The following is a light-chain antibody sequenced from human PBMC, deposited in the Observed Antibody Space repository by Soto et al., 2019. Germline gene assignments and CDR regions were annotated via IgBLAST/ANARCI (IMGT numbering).Light chain of an antibody. CDR3: CSYAGSNWGYV. J-gene: IGLJ1*01. Sequence: QSVLTQPASVSGSPGQSITISCTGTSSDVGSYNLVSWYQQHPGKAPKLIIYKVSQWPSGVSNRFSASKSGNTASLTISGLQAEDEADYYCCSYAGSNWGYVFGTGTKVTVL. V-gene: IGLV2-23*02. CDR1: SSDVGSYNL. CDR2: KVS.